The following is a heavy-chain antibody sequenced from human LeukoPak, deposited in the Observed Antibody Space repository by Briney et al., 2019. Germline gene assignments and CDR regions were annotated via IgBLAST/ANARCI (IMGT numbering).Heavy chain of an antibody. D-gene: IGHD7-27*01. V-gene: IGHV3-30-3*01. CDR1: GFSFSTYT. Sequence: GGSLRLSCVASGFSFSTYTMHWVRQAPGKGLEWVAVISYNVNDKYYADSVEGRFTISRDNSKNTLFLQMNSLRTEDTAVYYCARDLLGMDYWGQGTLVTVSS. CDR2: ISYNVNDK. J-gene: IGHJ4*02. CDR3: ARDLLGMDY.